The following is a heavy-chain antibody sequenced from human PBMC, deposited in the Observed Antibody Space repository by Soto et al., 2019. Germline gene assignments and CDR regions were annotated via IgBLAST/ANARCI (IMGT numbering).Heavy chain of an antibody. V-gene: IGHV1-46*01. D-gene: IGHD5-18*01. CDR3: ARDPSDTAMEDGMDV. CDR2: INPSGGST. Sequence: ASVKVSCKASGYTFTSYYMHWVRQAPGQGLEWMGIINPSGGSTSCAQKFQGRVTMTRDTSTSTVYMELSSLRSEDTAVYYCARDPSDTAMEDGMDVWGQGTTVTVSS. J-gene: IGHJ6*02. CDR1: GYTFTSYY.